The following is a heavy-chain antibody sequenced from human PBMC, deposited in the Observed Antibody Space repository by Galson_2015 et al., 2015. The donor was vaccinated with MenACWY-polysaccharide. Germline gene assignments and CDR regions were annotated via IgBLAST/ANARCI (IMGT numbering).Heavy chain of an antibody. CDR3: ARSLALGYCSSTSCYRGRWYFGL. Sequence: SVKVSCKASGYTFTSYAMHWVRQAPGQRLEWMGWINAGNGNTKYSQKFQGRVTITRDTSASTAYMELSSLRSEDTAVYYCARSLALGYCSSTSCYRGRWYFGLWGRGTLVTVSS. V-gene: IGHV1-3*01. J-gene: IGHJ2*01. CDR1: GYTFTSYA. D-gene: IGHD2-2*02. CDR2: INAGNGNT.